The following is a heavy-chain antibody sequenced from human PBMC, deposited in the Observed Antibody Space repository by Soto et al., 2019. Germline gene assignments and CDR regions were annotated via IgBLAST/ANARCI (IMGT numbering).Heavy chain of an antibody. CDR1: AGSFSGYF. V-gene: IGHV4-34*01. Sequence: QVQLQQWGAGLLKPSETLSLTCAVYAGSFSGYFWSWIRQPPGKGLEWIGEINHSGSTNYNPSLKSRVSISVDTSKNQFSLKLSSVTAADTAVYYCARWTGYCSGSSCFWGSLWFDPWGQGTLVTVSS. J-gene: IGHJ5*02. D-gene: IGHD2-15*01. CDR3: ARWTGYCSGSSCFWGSLWFDP. CDR2: INHSGST.